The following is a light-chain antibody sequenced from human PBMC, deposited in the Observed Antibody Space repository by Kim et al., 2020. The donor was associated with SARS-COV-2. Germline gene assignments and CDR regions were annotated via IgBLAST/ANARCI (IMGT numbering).Light chain of an antibody. CDR3: QQYGSSPRT. CDR1: QSFSNRY. Sequence: SPSERATLSSKASQSFSNRYLAWSRQRPGQAPRLLIYGASNRATGIPDRFSGSGSGTDFTLTISRLEPEDFAVYYCQQYGSSPRTFGQGTKVDIK. J-gene: IGKJ1*01. V-gene: IGKV3-20*01. CDR2: GAS.